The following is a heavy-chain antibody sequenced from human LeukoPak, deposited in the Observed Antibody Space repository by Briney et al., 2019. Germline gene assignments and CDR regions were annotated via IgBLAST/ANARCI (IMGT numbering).Heavy chain of an antibody. D-gene: IGHD6-6*01. J-gene: IGHJ4*02. CDR1: GGTFSSYA. Sequence: SVKVSCKASGGTFSSYAISWVRQAPGQGLEWMGRIIPIFGTANYAQKLQGRVTMTTDTSTSTAYMELRSLRSDDTAVYYCARVRARKPDYWGQGTLVTVSS. V-gene: IGHV1-69*05. CDR3: ARVRARKPDY. CDR2: IIPIFGTA.